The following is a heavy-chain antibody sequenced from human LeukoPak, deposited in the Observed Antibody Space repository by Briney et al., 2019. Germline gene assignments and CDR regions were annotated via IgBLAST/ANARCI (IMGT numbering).Heavy chain of an antibody. V-gene: IGHV1-2*02. Sequence: GDSVKVSCKASGSTFSGTGWYLYWLRQAPGQGLECMGWIYPNNGATAYAQKFQGGVAMTRDTSISTAYMELRRLRPDDTAVYYCARDGPAQMVEFDYWGQGTLVTVSS. CDR1: GSTFSGTGWY. J-gene: IGHJ4*02. CDR2: IYPNNGAT. D-gene: IGHD3-10*01. CDR3: ARDGPAQMVEFDY.